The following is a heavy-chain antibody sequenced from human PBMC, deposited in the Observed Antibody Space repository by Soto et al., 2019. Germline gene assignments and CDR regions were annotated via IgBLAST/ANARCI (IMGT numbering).Heavy chain of an antibody. CDR2: ISSRNNDM. CDR3: ARYVNGGFGGA. Sequence: EVQLVESGGGLVKPGGSLRLSCAASGFTFSSYSMNWVRQAPGKGLEWVSTISSRNNDMYYVDSVKGRFTISRDNARNSVYLQMNSLRADDTAVYYCARYVNGGFGGAWGQGTLVTVSS. CDR1: GFTFSSYS. D-gene: IGHD2-15*01. J-gene: IGHJ5*02. V-gene: IGHV3-21*01.